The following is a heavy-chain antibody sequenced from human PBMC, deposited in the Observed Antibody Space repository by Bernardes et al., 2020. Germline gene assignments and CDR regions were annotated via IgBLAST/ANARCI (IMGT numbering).Heavy chain of an antibody. CDR3: VKDTTTVTLQVFDS. D-gene: IGHD4-17*01. Sequence: GGSLRLSCRASGFTFPTYSMSWVRQAPGKGLEWVSGISNSGATTWHADSVKGRFTISRYNSKNTLFLQINSVKAEDTARYYCVKDTTTVTLQVFDSWGQGTVVTVSS. V-gene: IGHV3-23*01. CDR1: GFTFPTYS. CDR2: ISNSGATT. J-gene: IGHJ3*01.